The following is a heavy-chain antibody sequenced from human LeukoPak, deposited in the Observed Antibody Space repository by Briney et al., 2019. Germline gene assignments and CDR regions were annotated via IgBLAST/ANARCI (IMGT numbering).Heavy chain of an antibody. CDR2: MNPNSGNT. CDR3: ARVPHDEDEFDY. Sequence: ASVKVSCKASGYTFTSYDINWVRQAPGQGLEWMGWMNPNSGNTGYAQKFQGRVTITRNTSISTAYMELSSLRSEDTAVYYCARVPHDEDEFDYWGQGTLVTVSS. V-gene: IGHV1-8*03. CDR1: GYTFTSYD. J-gene: IGHJ4*02.